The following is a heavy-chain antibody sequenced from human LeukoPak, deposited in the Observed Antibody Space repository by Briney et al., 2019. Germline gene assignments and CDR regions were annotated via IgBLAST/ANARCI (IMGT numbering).Heavy chain of an antibody. V-gene: IGHV3-7*04. CDR3: ARGVGWFDP. CDR2: INEDGSEK. J-gene: IGHJ5*02. CDR1: GFSFSNHW. D-gene: IGHD2-2*01. Sequence: GGSLRLSCEASGFSFSNHWMSWVHQAPGKGLEWVANINEDGSEKNYVDSVKGRFTISRDIAKKSVYLQMNSLRAEDTAMYYCARGVGWFDPWGQGTLVTVSS.